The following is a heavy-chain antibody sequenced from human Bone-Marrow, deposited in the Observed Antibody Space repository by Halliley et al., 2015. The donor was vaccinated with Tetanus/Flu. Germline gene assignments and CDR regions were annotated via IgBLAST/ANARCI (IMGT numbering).Heavy chain of an antibody. CDR3: TWELINYFDS. J-gene: IGHJ4*02. Sequence: LGWVANIKQDGSEKYYVDSVKGRFTISRDNAKNSLYLQMNSLRAEDTAVYYCTWELINYFDSWGPGTLVTVSS. CDR2: IKQDGSEK. V-gene: IGHV3-7*04.